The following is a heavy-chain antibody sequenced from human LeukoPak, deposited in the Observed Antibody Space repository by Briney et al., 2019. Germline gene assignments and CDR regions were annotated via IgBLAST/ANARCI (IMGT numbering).Heavy chain of an antibody. CDR1: GGSISGDY. CDR2: MHYSGDS. CDR3: ARHLIREDYSSSSIGFDP. V-gene: IGHV4-59*07. D-gene: IGHD6-6*01. J-gene: IGHJ5*02. Sequence: PSDTLSLACTVSGGSISGDYLNWIRQPPGKGLEWIASMHYSGDSKYNPSLRSRVSLSIDTSKQQFSLRLSSVTAADTAVYYCARHLIREDYSSSSIGFDPWGQGTLVTVSS.